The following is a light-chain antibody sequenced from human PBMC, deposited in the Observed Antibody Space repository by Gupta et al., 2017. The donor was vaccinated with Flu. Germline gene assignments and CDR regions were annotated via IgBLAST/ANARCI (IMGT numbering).Light chain of an antibody. V-gene: IGLV2-14*01. Sequence: QSALTQPASLSGSPGQSITISCTRTSRDIGSYNYVSWYQQHPGQAPKLLIYGVTNLPSGVSNRFSASKSGDTASLTISGLQAEDEADYYCSSCISSSTLVFGGGTKLTVL. CDR1: SRDIGSYNY. J-gene: IGLJ2*01. CDR3: SSCISSSTLV. CDR2: GVT.